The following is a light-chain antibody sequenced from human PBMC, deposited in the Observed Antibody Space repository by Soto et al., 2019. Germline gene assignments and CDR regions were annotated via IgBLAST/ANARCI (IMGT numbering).Light chain of an antibody. V-gene: IGKV1-39*01. CDR1: QSITNY. J-gene: IGKJ1*01. CDR2: AAD. Sequence: IPMTKSASTLSGTVGDRVTITCRASQSITNYLTWFQQKPGKAPSLLIFAADNLQDGVPSRFSGSGSGRDFSLTISSLQPEDFAPYYCQQSYDRPWTFCQGTKVDIK. CDR3: QQSYDRPWT.